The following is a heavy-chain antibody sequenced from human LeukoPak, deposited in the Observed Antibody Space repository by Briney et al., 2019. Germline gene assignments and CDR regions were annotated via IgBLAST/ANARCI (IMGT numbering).Heavy chain of an antibody. V-gene: IGHV3-23*01. J-gene: IGHJ6*03. CDR3: AKAYYYYYYMDV. CDR1: GFTFSSNA. Sequence: GWSLRLSCAASGFTFSSNAMSWVRQAPGKGLEWASAISGSGGSTYYADSGKGRFTISRDNSKSTLYLQMNSLRAEDTAVYYCAKAYYYYYYMDVWGKGTTVTVSS. CDR2: ISGSGGST.